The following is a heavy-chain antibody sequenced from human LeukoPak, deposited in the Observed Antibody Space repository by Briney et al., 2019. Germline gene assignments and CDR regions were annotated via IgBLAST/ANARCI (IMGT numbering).Heavy chain of an antibody. V-gene: IGHV1-18*01. CDR2: ISEYNTNT. CDR3: ARGSGGSFDY. Sequence: EASVKVSCKTSGYTFTSYGISWVRQAPGQGLEWMGWISEYNTNTNYAQKLQGRVTMTTDTSTNTAYSELRRLTSDDTAVYYCARGSGGSFDYWGQGTLVTVSS. D-gene: IGHD2-15*01. CDR1: GYTFTSYG. J-gene: IGHJ4*02.